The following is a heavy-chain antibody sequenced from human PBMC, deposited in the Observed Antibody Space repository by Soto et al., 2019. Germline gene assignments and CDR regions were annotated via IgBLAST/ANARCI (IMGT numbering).Heavy chain of an antibody. CDR1: GYTLTELS. V-gene: IGHV1-24*01. D-gene: IGHD3-9*01. J-gene: IGHJ3*02. CDR3: ATSFLLRYFDWTPELAFDI. Sequence: ASVKVSCKVSGYTLTELSMHWVRQAPGKGLEWMGGFDPEDGETIYAQKFQGRVTMTEDTSTDTAYMELSSLRSEDTAVYYCATSFLLRYFDWTPELAFDIWGQGTMVTVS. CDR2: FDPEDGET.